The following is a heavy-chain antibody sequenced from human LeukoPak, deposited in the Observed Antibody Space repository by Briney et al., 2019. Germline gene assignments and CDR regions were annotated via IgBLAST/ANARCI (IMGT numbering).Heavy chain of an antibody. J-gene: IGHJ4*02. CDR2: ISGYNGNI. Sequence: GASVKVSCTTSGYTFTNYGISWVRQAPVQGLEWMGWISGYNGNINYAQKVQDRVTMTTDTSTSTAYMELRSLRSGDTAVYYCARDHYDRSGYPDYSGQGTLVTVSS. CDR1: GYTFTNYG. CDR3: ARDHYDRSGYPDY. V-gene: IGHV1-18*01. D-gene: IGHD3-22*01.